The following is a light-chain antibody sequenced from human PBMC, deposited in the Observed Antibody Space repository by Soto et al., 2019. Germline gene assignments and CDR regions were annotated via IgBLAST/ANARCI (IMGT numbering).Light chain of an antibody. Sequence: EIVLTQSPATLSLSPGERATLSCRASQNVNSYLIWYQQKPGQAPRLLISDASNRATGIPARFSGSGSGTDFPLTISSLEPEDFAVYYCQQRANWPITFGQGTRLEIK. J-gene: IGKJ5*01. CDR3: QQRANWPIT. CDR1: QNVNSY. CDR2: DAS. V-gene: IGKV3-11*01.